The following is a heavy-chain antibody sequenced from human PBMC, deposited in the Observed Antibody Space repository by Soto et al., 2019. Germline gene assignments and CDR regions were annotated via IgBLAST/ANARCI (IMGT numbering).Heavy chain of an antibody. Sequence: SETLSLTCTVSGGSISSGVNYWTWIRQRPGEGLEWIGYSYYSGSTYYSPSLRSRVTISVDTSKNQFSLRLSSVTAADTAVYYCARERHDYGNYFFDSWGQGTLVT. D-gene: IGHD4-17*01. J-gene: IGHJ4*02. V-gene: IGHV4-31*03. CDR1: GGSISSGVNY. CDR3: ARERHDYGNYFFDS. CDR2: SYYSGST.